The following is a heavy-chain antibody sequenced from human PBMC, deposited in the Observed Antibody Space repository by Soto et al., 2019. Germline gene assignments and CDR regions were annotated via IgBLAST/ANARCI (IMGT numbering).Heavy chain of an antibody. CDR3: ASRQRSGWYGDYYYGMDV. D-gene: IGHD6-19*01. CDR2: IDPSDSYT. Sequence: GESLKICCKGSGYSFTSYWISWVRQMPGKGRGWMGRIDPSDSYTNYSPSFQGHVTISADTSISTAYLQWSSLKASDTAMYYCASRQRSGWYGDYYYGMDVWGQGTTVTVSS. V-gene: IGHV5-10-1*01. CDR1: GYSFTSYW. J-gene: IGHJ6*02.